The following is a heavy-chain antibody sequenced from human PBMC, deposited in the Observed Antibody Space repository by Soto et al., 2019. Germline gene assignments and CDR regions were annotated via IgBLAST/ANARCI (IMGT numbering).Heavy chain of an antibody. CDR3: ARGGYYDSSGSRNYYYYGMNV. D-gene: IGHD3-22*01. J-gene: IGHJ6*02. Sequence: ASVKVSCKAPGYTFTSYGISWVRQAPGQGLEWLGWISAYDGNTNYAQILQGRVSMTTDTSTSTAYMELRSLRSDDTAVYYCARGGYYDSSGSRNYYYYGMNVWGQGTTVTVSS. CDR1: GYTFTSYG. CDR2: ISAYDGNT. V-gene: IGHV1-18*01.